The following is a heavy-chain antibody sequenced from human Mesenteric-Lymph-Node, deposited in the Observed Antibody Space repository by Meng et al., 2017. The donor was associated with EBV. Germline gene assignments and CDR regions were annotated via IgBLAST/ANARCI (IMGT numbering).Heavy chain of an antibody. CDR3: ARVNDSSGYLDY. D-gene: IGHD3-22*01. CDR2: IYHSGST. V-gene: IGHV4-4*02. CDR1: GGSSRSSKW. J-gene: IGHJ4*02. Sequence: QVQLQVAGPGPGKCSGSLPLPVAVSGGSSRSSKWGRWVRQPPGKGLGWIGEIYHSGSTNYNPSLKSRVTISVDKSKNQFSLKLSSVTAADTAVYYCARVNDSSGYLDYWGQGTLVTVSS.